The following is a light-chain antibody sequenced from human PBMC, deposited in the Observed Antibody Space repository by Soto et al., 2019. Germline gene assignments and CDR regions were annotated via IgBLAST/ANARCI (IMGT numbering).Light chain of an antibody. J-gene: IGLJ3*02. CDR2: DDR. CDR1: DIGSKS. CDR3: QVWDRNNNHVL. Sequence: SYELTQPPSVSVAPGQTAMITCGGNDIGSKSVHWYQQRPGQAPVLVVYDDRDRPSGIPERFSGSNSWSTATLTISRVEAGDEADYYCQVWDRNNNHVLFGGGTKLTVL. V-gene: IGLV3-21*02.